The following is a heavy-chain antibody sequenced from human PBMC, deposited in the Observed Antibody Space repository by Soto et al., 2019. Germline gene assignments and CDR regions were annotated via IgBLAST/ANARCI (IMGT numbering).Heavy chain of an antibody. V-gene: IGHV3-30-3*01. J-gene: IGHJ4*02. CDR2: ISYDGNNK. CDR1: GFPFSAEA. D-gene: IGHD6-13*01. Sequence: QVQLVESGGGVVQPGNSLRLSCAGSGFPFSAEAMHWVRQAPGKGLEWVAAISYDGNNKNHADSVKGRFTVSRDNSKNTLYLQIYSLRPEDTAVYYCARDYSSGWCLDYWGQGGLVTVSS. CDR3: ARDYSSGWCLDY.